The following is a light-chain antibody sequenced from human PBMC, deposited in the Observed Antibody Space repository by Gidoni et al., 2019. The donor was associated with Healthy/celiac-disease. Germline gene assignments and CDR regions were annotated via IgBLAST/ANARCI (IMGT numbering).Light chain of an antibody. Sequence: IQMTRAPSSLSASVVDRVTITCRASQSISSYLDWYQQKPGKAPKLLIYAASSLPSGVPSRFSGSGSGTDFTLTISSLQPEDFATYYCQQSYSTPWTFGQGTKVEIK. J-gene: IGKJ1*01. CDR1: QSISSY. CDR3: QQSYSTPWT. CDR2: AAS. V-gene: IGKV1-39*01.